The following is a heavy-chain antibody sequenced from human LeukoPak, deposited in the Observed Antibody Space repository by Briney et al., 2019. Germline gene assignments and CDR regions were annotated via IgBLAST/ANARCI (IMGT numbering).Heavy chain of an antibody. J-gene: IGHJ6*02. CDR2: ISAYNGNT. V-gene: IGHV1-18*01. CDR3: ARDRYYYGSGSYDGMDV. CDR1: GYTFTSYG. D-gene: IGHD3-10*01. Sequence: GASVKVSCKASGYTFTSYGISWVRQAPGQGLEWMGWISAYNGNTNYAQELQGRVTMTTDTSTSTAYMELRSLRSDDTAVYYCARDRYYYGSGSYDGMDVWGQGTTVTVSS.